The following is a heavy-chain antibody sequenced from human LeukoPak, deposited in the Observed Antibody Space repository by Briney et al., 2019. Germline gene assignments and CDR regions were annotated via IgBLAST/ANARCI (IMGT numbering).Heavy chain of an antibody. CDR2: IYHSGST. J-gene: IGHJ4*02. CDR1: GYSISSGYY. Sequence: PSETLSLTCAVSGYSISSGYYWGWIRQPPGKGLEWIGSIYHSGSTYYNPSLKSRVTISVDTSKNHFSLKLSSVTAGNTAVYNCARLPYSNYGGVWGQGTLVTVSS. V-gene: IGHV4-38-2*01. D-gene: IGHD4-11*01. CDR3: ARLPYSNYGGV.